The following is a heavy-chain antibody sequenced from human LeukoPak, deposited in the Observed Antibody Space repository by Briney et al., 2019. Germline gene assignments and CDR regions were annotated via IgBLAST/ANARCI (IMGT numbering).Heavy chain of an antibody. Sequence: SETLSLTCTVSGGSISSYYWSWIRQPPGKGLEWNGYIYYSGSTNSNPSLKSRVTISVDTSKNQFSLKLSSVTAADTAVYYCARGVDYHWGQGTRVTVS. CDR2: IYYSGST. J-gene: IGHJ5*02. CDR3: ARGVDYH. V-gene: IGHV4-59*01. D-gene: IGHD3/OR15-3a*01. CDR1: GGSISSYY.